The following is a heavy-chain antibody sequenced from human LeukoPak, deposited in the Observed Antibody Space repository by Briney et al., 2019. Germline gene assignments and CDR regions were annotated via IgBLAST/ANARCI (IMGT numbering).Heavy chain of an antibody. Sequence: SVKVSCKASGGTFSSYAISWVRQAPGQGLEWMGGIIPIFGTANYAQKFQGRVTITADKSTSTAYMELSSLRSEDTVVYYCARARTDGDYFDYWGQGTLVTVSS. J-gene: IGHJ4*02. D-gene: IGHD4-17*01. CDR1: GGTFSSYA. CDR3: ARARTDGDYFDY. V-gene: IGHV1-69*06. CDR2: IIPIFGTA.